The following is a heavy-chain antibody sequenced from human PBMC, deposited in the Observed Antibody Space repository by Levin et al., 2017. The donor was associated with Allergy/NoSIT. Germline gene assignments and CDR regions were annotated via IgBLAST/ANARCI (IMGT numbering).Heavy chain of an antibody. CDR2: ISSSGGSS. D-gene: IGHD2-2*01. V-gene: IGHV3-23*01. Sequence: TGESLKISCAASGFTFTSYAMSWVRQAPGKGLEWVSSISSSGGSSFYADSVKGRFTISRDNSKDTLYLLMNSLRAEDTAVYYCAKTAASIVLVPASRHFDNWGQGTLVTVSS. CDR1: GFTFTSYA. J-gene: IGHJ4*02. CDR3: AKTAASIVLVPASRHFDN.